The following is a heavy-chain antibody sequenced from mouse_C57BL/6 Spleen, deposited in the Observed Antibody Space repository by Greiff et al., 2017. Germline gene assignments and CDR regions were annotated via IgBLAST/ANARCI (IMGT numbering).Heavy chain of an antibody. Sequence: QVQLPQSGAELARPGASVKMSCKASGYTFTSYTMHWVKQRPGQGLEWIGYIKPSSGYTKYNQKFKDKATLTAYKSSSTAYMQLCSLTSEDSAVYYCARSRITTVPHDYAMDYWGQGTSVTVAS. D-gene: IGHD1-1*01. CDR1: GYTFTSYT. V-gene: IGHV1-4*01. J-gene: IGHJ4*01. CDR3: ARSRITTVPHDYAMDY. CDR2: IKPSSGYT.